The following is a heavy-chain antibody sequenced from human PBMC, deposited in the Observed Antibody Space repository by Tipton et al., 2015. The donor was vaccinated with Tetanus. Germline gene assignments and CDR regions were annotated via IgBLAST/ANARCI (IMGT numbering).Heavy chain of an antibody. CDR3: ARGPKHWLTAGQVY. Sequence: TLSLTCAVSGGSISSSNWWSWVRQSPGKGLEWIGEIHLSGSTSYNPSLKSRVSMSVDKSKNQISLKLNSVTAADSAIYYCARGPKHWLTAGQVYWGQGILVTVSS. CDR1: GGSISSSNW. V-gene: IGHV4-4*02. CDR2: IHLSGST. D-gene: IGHD6-19*01. J-gene: IGHJ4*02.